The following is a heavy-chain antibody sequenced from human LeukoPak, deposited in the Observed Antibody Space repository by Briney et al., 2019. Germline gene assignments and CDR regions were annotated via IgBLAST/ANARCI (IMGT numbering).Heavy chain of an antibody. D-gene: IGHD1-26*01. V-gene: IGHV4-39*07. CDR2: IYYSGST. Sequence: SETLSLTCTVSGGSISSSSYYWGWIRQPPGKGLEWIGSIYYSGSTYYNPSLKSRVTISVDTSKNQFSLKLSSVTAADTAVYYCVSNGNVIVGATLVDWFDPWCQGTLVTVSS. J-gene: IGHJ5*02. CDR3: VSNGNVIVGATLVDWFDP. CDR1: GGSISSSSYY.